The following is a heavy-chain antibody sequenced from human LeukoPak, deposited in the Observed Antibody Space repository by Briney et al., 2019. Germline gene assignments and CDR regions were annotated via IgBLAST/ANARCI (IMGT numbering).Heavy chain of an antibody. V-gene: IGHV1-18*01. D-gene: IGHD6-19*01. J-gene: IGHJ4*02. Sequence: ASVKVSCKASGYTFTSYGISWVRQAPGQGLEWMGWISAYNGNTNYAQKLQGRVTMTTDTSTSTAYMELRSLRPDDTAVYYCARGPLGRGWYYFDYWGQETLVTVSS. CDR3: ARGPLGRGWYYFDY. CDR2: ISAYNGNT. CDR1: GYTFTSYG.